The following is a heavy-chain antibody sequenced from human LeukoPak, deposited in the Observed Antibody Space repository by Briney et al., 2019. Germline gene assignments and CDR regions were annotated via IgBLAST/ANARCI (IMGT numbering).Heavy chain of an antibody. J-gene: IGHJ4*02. CDR3: ARSGRGTYYYFDL. CDR1: GYSFTSYG. Sequence: ASVKVSCKASGYSFTSYGLSWVRQAPGQGLEWMGWISIYNGNTNYTQKLQGRLTMTRDTSTSTAYMELRGLKSDDTAMYYCARSGRGTYYYFDLWGQGTLVTVSS. V-gene: IGHV1-18*01. D-gene: IGHD5-12*01. CDR2: ISIYNGNT.